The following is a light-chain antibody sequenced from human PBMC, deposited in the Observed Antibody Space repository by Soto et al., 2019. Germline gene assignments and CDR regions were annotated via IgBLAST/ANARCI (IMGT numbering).Light chain of an antibody. Sequence: DIKMTQSPSTLSASVGDRVTITCRASQSISSWLAWYQQKPGKAPKLLIYKACSLESGVPSRFSGSGSGTEFSLTISSLQPDDFATSFCQQYNTYATFGKGTKVEIK. CDR1: QSISSW. CDR3: QQYNTYAT. J-gene: IGKJ1*01. V-gene: IGKV1-5*03. CDR2: KAC.